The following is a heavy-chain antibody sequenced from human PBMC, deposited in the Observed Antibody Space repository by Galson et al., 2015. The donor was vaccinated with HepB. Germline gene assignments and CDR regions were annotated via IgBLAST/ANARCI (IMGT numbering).Heavy chain of an antibody. CDR3: TVTRFGY. D-gene: IGHD4-17*01. CDR1: GGSFSGYY. Sequence: ETLSLTCAVYGGSFSGYYWSWIRQPPGKGLEWIGEINHSGSTNYNPSLKSRVTISADTSKNQFSLKLSSVTAADTAVYYCTVTRFGYWGQGTLVTVSS. V-gene: IGHV4-34*01. CDR2: INHSGST. J-gene: IGHJ4*02.